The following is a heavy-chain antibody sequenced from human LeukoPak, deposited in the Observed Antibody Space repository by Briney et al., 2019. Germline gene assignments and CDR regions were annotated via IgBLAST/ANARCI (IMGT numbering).Heavy chain of an antibody. Sequence: GGSLTLSCAASGFTFTIYAMRSVRHAPGRGREWVAYLSYDGRNKYYAPSVKGRFTISRDKSKNTLFLQMHRLIAEDPAVYYCARDGVYYDIFTGYKGSYFLDYWGQGTRVPV. CDR1: GFTFTIYA. CDR3: ARDGVYYDIFTGYKGSYFLDY. V-gene: IGHV3-30*04. CDR2: LSYDGRNK. J-gene: IGHJ4*02. D-gene: IGHD3-9*01.